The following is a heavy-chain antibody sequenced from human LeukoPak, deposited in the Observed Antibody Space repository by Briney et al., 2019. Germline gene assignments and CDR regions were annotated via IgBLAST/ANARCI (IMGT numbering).Heavy chain of an antibody. CDR2: MNPNSGNT. J-gene: IGHJ5*02. V-gene: IGHV1-8*01. CDR3: ARRRRDGYKIGVWFDP. CDR1: GYTFTSYD. Sequence: GASVNVSCKASGYTFTSYDINWVRQATGQGLEWMGWMNPNSGNTGYAQKFQGRVTMTRNTSISTAYMELSSLRSEDTAVYYCARRRRDGYKIGVWFDPWGQGTLVTVSS. D-gene: IGHD5-24*01.